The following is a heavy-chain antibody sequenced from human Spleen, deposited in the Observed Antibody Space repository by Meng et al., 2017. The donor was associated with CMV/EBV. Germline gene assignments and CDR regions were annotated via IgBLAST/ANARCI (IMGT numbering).Heavy chain of an antibody. CDR3: ARDSAIGYYYYYGMDV. CDR1: GFTFSSYS. Sequence: ESLKISCAASGFTFSSYSMNWVRQAPGKGLEWVSSISSSSSYIYYADSVKGRFTISRDNAKNSLYLQMNSLRAEDTAVYYCARDSAIGYYYYYGMDVWGQGTTVTVSS. J-gene: IGHJ6*02. CDR2: ISSSSSYI. D-gene: IGHD3-22*01. V-gene: IGHV3-21*01.